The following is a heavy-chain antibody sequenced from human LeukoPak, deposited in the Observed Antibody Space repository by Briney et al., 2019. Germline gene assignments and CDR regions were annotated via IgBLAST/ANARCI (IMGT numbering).Heavy chain of an antibody. CDR1: GCTFSSYE. CDR3: ARVHYYDISGFDY. V-gene: IGHV3-48*03. CDR2: ISSSGTTI. Sequence: GGSLTLSCAASGCTFSSYEMIWVRQAPGKGLEWVSYISSSGTTIHHADAVKGRFTISRDNAKHSLYLQMISRRAEDTAVYYCARVHYYDISGFDYWGRGTLVTVSS. D-gene: IGHD3-22*01. J-gene: IGHJ4*02.